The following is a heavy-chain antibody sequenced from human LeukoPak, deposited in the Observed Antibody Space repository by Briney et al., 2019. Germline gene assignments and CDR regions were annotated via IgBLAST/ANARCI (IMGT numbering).Heavy chain of an antibody. Sequence: SGGSLRLSCAASGFTFRSYSMNWVRQAPGKGLEWVSYISSSSSTIYYAGSVKGRFTISRDNAKNSLYLQMNSLRAEDTAVYYCARGYYYDSSGWGAFDIWGQGTMVTVSS. V-gene: IGHV3-48*04. CDR3: ARGYYYDSSGWGAFDI. J-gene: IGHJ3*02. CDR1: GFTFRSYS. D-gene: IGHD3-22*01. CDR2: ISSSSSTI.